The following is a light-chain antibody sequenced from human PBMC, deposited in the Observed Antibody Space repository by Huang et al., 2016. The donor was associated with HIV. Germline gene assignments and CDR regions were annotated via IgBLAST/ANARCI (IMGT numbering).Light chain of an antibody. Sequence: DIQMTQSPSSLSASVGDRVIMTCRASQTITTYLKWYQQRPGKAPKLLIYAASSLQSGVPSRFSGSGYGTDFTLTSSSLQPEDFATYYCQQSYSSLLSFGGGTKVAIK. CDR1: QTITTY. V-gene: IGKV1-39*01. CDR2: AAS. J-gene: IGKJ4*01. CDR3: QQSYSSLLS.